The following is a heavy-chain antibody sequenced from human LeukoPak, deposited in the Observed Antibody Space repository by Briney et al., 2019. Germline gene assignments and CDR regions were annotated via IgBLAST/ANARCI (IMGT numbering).Heavy chain of an antibody. Sequence: GGSLRLSCAASGFTFSNAWMSWVRQAPGKGLEWVGRIKSKTDGGTTDYAAPVKGRFTISRDDSKNTLYLQMNSLKTEDTAVYYCTAGSSGHDAFDIWGQGTMVTVSS. V-gene: IGHV3-15*01. CDR2: IKSKTDGGTT. J-gene: IGHJ3*02. D-gene: IGHD3-10*01. CDR3: TAGSSGHDAFDI. CDR1: GFTFSNAW.